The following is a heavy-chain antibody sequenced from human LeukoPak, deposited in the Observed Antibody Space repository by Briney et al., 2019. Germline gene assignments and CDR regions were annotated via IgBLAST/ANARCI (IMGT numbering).Heavy chain of an antibody. V-gene: IGHV3-23*01. D-gene: IGHD3-22*01. Sequence: GGSLRLSCAASGFTFSSYAMSWVRQAPGKGLEWVSAISGSGGSTYYADSVKGRFTISRDSSKNTLYLQMNSLRAEDTAVYYCAKSSYYDSSGYYREYYFDYWGQGTLVTVSS. J-gene: IGHJ4*02. CDR1: GFTFSSYA. CDR2: ISGSGGST. CDR3: AKSSYYDSSGYYREYYFDY.